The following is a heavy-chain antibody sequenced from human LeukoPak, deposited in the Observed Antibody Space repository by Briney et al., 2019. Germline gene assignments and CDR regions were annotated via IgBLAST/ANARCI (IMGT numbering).Heavy chain of an antibody. CDR1: GGTFSSYA. CDR2: IIPIFGTA. CDR3: AGGLGYCSGGSCYYTPYYFDY. V-gene: IGHV1-69*05. D-gene: IGHD2-15*01. J-gene: IGHJ4*02. Sequence: ASVKVSCKASGGTFSSYAISWVRQAPGQGLEWMGGIIPIFGTANYAQKFQGRVTITTDESTSTAYMELSSLRSEDTAVYYCAGGLGYCSGGSCYYTPYYFDYWGQGTLVTVSS.